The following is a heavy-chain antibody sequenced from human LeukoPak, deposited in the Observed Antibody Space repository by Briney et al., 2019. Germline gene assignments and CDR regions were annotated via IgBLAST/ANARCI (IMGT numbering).Heavy chain of an antibody. CDR1: GFTFSSYW. D-gene: IGHD3-22*01. CDR3: ARGRSSARGNDY. J-gene: IGHJ4*02. V-gene: IGHV3-74*01. CDR2: INSDGSST. Sequence: GGSLRFSCAASGFTFSSYWMHWVRQAPGKGLVWVSRINSDGSSTSYADSVKGRFTISRDNAKNTLYLQMNSLRAEDTAVYYCARGRSSARGNDYWGQGTLVTVSS.